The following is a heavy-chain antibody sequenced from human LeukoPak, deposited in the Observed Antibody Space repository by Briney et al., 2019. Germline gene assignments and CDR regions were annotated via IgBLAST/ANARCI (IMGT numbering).Heavy chain of an antibody. CDR2: IQSDGSKD. CDR1: GFTFRRFA. CDR3: AKVGQDYGDHYFFDS. Sequence: GGSLRLSCAASGFTFRRFAMDWVRQAPGKGLEWVAFIQSDGSKDYYADSVKGRFTISRDNAKNTLYLQMSSFRVEDTAVYFCAKVGQDYGDHYFFDSWGQGTLVTVSS. V-gene: IGHV3-30*02. J-gene: IGHJ4*02. D-gene: IGHD4-17*01.